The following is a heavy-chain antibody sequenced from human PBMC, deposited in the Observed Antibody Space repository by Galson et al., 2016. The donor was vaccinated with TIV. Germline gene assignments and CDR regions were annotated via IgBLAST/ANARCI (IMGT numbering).Heavy chain of an antibody. J-gene: IGHJ4*02. CDR1: GYTFNNYD. D-gene: IGHD2-15*01. V-gene: IGHV1-8*01. CDR2: MNPNSGNA. CDR3: ARARRGYCSGGSGLPGY. Sequence: SVKVSCKASGYTFNNYDISWVRQATGQGLEWMGWMNPNSGNAGYAQKFQGRATMTSNTSETTAYMEVRCLRFEDTAVYYCARARRGYCSGGSGLPGYWGQGTLVTVSS.